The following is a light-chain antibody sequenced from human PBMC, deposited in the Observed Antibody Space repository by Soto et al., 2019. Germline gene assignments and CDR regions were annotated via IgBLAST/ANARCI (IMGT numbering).Light chain of an antibody. J-gene: IGLJ1*01. CDR3: QSYENSLSVYV. CDR2: GNS. V-gene: IGLV1-40*01. CDR1: SSNIGAHYD. Sequence: QSALTQPPSVSGAPGQRVTISCTGSSSNIGAHYDVHWYQQLPGTAPKLLIYGNSNRPSGVPDRFSGSKSGTSASLAITGLQAEDEADYYCQSYENSLSVYVFGNGTKVTVL.